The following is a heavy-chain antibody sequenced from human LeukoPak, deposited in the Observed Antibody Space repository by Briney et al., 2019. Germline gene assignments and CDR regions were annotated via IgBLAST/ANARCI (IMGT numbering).Heavy chain of an antibody. CDR2: ISGSGGST. Sequence: GGSLRLSCAASGFTFSSYAMSWVRQAPGKGLEWVSAISGSGGSTYYADSVKGRFTIPRDNSKNTLYLQMNSLRAEDTAVYYCAKPPAMVRGVIINYFDYWGQGTLVTVSS. CDR1: GFTFSSYA. CDR3: AKPPAMVRGVIINYFDY. V-gene: IGHV3-23*01. D-gene: IGHD3-10*01. J-gene: IGHJ4*02.